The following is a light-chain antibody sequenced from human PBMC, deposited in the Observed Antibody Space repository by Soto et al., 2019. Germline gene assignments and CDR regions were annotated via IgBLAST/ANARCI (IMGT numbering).Light chain of an antibody. J-gene: IGLJ3*02. Sequence: QSALTQPPSASGSPGQSVTISCTGSSSDVGDYNYVSWYQQHPGNAPKLVIYEVNKRPSGVPDRFSGSKSGNTASLTVSGLQAEDEDDYFCSSYADSNSWMFGGGTKLTVL. V-gene: IGLV2-8*01. CDR1: SSDVGDYNY. CDR2: EVN. CDR3: SSYADSNSWM.